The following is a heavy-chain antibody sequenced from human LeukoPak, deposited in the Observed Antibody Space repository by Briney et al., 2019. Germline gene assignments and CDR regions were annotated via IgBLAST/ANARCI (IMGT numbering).Heavy chain of an antibody. CDR3: ASAQWELLPEARDY. D-gene: IGHD1-26*01. CDR1: GYTFTSYG. Sequence: EASVKVSCKASGYTFTSYGISWVRQAPGQGLEWMGWISAYNGNTNYAQKLQGRVTMTTDTSTSTAYMELRSLRSDDTAVYYCASAQWELLPEARDYWGQGTLVTVSS. J-gene: IGHJ4*02. CDR2: ISAYNGNT. V-gene: IGHV1-18*01.